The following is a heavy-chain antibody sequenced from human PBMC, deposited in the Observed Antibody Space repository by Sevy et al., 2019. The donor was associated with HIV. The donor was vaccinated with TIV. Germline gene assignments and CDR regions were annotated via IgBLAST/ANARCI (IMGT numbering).Heavy chain of an antibody. Sequence: GGSLRLSCAASGFTFSSYSMNWVRQAPGKGLEWVSSISSSSIYIYYANSVKGRFTISRDNAKNSLYLQMNSLRAEDTAVYYCARDPFFTMIVVVTDYGMDVWGQGTTVTVSS. CDR1: GFTFSSYS. CDR2: ISSSSIYI. CDR3: ARDPFFTMIVVVTDYGMDV. D-gene: IGHD3-22*01. V-gene: IGHV3-21*01. J-gene: IGHJ6*02.